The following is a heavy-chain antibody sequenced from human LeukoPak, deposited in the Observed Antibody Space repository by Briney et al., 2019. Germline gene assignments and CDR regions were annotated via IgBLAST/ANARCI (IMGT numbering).Heavy chain of an antibody. CDR3: ATGDEDSPMNFSH. CDR2: ITQDGGRT. J-gene: IGHJ4*02. Sequence: AGRSLRLSFVAAGFMFDDYTMHWVRQAPGQRLKGISLITQDGGRTYYAGSVKGRFTVSTDNSTNSLYLQLNRLPPADTAFYYCATGDEDSPMNFSHWGQGTLVTVSS. D-gene: IGHD5-18*01. CDR1: GFMFDDYT. V-gene: IGHV3-43*01.